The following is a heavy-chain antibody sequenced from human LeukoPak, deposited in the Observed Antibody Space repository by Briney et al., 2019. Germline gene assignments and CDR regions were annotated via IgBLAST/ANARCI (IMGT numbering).Heavy chain of an antibody. CDR2: IIPILGIA. V-gene: IGHV1-69*02. Sequence: GASVKVSCKASGGTLTTFSFSWVRQAPGQRLEWMGRIIPILGIANYAQKFQGRVTITADKSTSTAYMELSSLRSEDTAVYYCARSERIVVVKGLFYWGQGTLVTVSS. D-gene: IGHD3-22*01. CDR1: GGTLTTFS. J-gene: IGHJ4*02. CDR3: ARSERIVVVKGLFY.